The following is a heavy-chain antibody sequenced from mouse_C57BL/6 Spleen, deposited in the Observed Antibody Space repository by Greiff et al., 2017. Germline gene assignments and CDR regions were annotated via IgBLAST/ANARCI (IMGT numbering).Heavy chain of an antibody. V-gene: IGHV1-15*01. CDR1: GYNFTDYE. CDR2: IDPETGGT. CDR3: TRSPTTVGEMDY. J-gene: IGHJ4*01. D-gene: IGHD1-1*01. Sequence: VQLQESGAELVRPGASVTLSCKASGYNFTDYEMHWVKQTPVHGLEWIGAIDPETGGTAYNQKFKGKAILTADKSSSTAYKELRSLTSEYSAVYYCTRSPTTVGEMDYGGQGTSVTVSS.